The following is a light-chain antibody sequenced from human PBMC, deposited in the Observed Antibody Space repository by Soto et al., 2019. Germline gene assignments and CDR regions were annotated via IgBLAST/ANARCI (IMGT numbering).Light chain of an antibody. J-gene: IGKJ4*01. CDR1: QTISSW. CDR3: QQLNSYPLT. V-gene: IGKV1-9*01. Sequence: DIQMTQFPSSLSAAVGDRVTITCRASQTISSWLAWYQQKPGKATKLLIYAASTLQSGVPSRFSGSGSGTDFTLTISSLQPEDFATYYCQQLNSYPLTFGGGTRWIS. CDR2: AAS.